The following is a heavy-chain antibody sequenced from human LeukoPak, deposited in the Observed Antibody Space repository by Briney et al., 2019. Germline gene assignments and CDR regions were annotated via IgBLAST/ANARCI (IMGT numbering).Heavy chain of an antibody. CDR1: GGPISSSNW. CDR3: ARTQSIAVAGNWFDP. V-gene: IGHV4-4*02. D-gene: IGHD6-19*01. CDR2: IYHSEST. Sequence: SETLSLTCAVSGGPISSSNWWSWLRHPPGKGLEWVGEIYHSESTNYNPSLNGRVPISVDKSKNQFSLKLSSVTAADTAVYYCARTQSIAVAGNWFDPWGQGTLVTVSS. J-gene: IGHJ5*02.